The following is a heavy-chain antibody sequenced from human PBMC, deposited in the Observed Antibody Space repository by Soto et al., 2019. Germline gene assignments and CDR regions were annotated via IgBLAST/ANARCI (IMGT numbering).Heavy chain of an antibody. CDR3: AREFPYYLSSHSYLYY. J-gene: IGHJ4*02. V-gene: IGHV6-1*01. CDR1: GDSVSGNSAA. Sequence: PSQTLSLTCAISGDSVSGNSAAWNWIRQSPSKGLEWLGRTYYRSRWYNDYAVSVKSRITVTPDTSKNQFSLHLNSVTPEDTAVYYCAREFPYYLSSHSYLYYPGQAALVTLSS. D-gene: IGHD3-16*01. CDR2: TYYRSRWYN.